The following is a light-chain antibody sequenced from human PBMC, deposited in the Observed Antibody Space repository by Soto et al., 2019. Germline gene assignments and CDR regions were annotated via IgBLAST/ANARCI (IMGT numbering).Light chain of an antibody. CDR3: QAWDSSTGV. Sequence: YELTQPPSVSVSPGQTASITCSGDKLGDKYACWYQQKPGQSPVLVIYQNSKRPSGIPERFSGSNSGNTATLTISGTQAMDEADYYCQAWDSSTGVFGTGTKLTVL. CDR1: KLGDKY. J-gene: IGLJ1*01. V-gene: IGLV3-1*01. CDR2: QNS.